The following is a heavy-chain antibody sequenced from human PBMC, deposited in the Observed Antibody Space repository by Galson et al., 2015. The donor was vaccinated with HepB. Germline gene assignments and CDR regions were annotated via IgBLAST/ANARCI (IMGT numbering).Heavy chain of an antibody. J-gene: IGHJ6*02. Sequence: SVKVSCKASGYTFTSYGISWVRQAPGQGIEWMGWISAYNGNTNYAQKLQGRVTMTTDTSTSTGYMELRSMRADDTAVYYCARAGEFPLVGGYGMDVWGQGTTVTVSS. D-gene: IGHD3-10*01. CDR2: ISAYNGNT. CDR1: GYTFTSYG. V-gene: IGHV1-18*04. CDR3: ARAGEFPLVGGYGMDV.